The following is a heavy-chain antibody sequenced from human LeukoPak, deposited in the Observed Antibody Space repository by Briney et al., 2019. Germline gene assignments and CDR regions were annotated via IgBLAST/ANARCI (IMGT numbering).Heavy chain of an antibody. Sequence: SETLSLTCSVYADSISSSSYYWGWIRQPPGKGLEWIGSIYYSGSTYYNPSLKSRVIISVDTSKNQFSLKLKSVTAADTAVYYCAREDPQTTVPEGMDVWGHGTTVIVSS. D-gene: IGHD4-17*01. V-gene: IGHV4-39*07. CDR1: ADSISSSSYY. CDR2: IYYSGST. J-gene: IGHJ6*02. CDR3: AREDPQTTVPEGMDV.